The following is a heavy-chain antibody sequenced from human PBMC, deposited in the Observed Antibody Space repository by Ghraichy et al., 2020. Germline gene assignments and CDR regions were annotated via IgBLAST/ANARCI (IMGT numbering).Heavy chain of an antibody. CDR3: ARHRGSGWPDAFDI. V-gene: IGHV4-59*08. J-gene: IGHJ3*02. CDR1: GGSISRYY. D-gene: IGHD6-19*01. Sequence: LSLTCTVSGGSISRYYWSWIRQPPGKGLEWIGYIYYSGSTNYNPSLKSRVRISVDTSKNQFSLKLSAVTAADTATYYCARHRGSGWPDAFDIWGQGTMVGVSS. CDR2: IYYSGST.